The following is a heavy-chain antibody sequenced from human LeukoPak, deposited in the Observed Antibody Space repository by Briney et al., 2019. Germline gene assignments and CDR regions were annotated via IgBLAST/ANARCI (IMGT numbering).Heavy chain of an antibody. D-gene: IGHD1-26*01. CDR1: GFTFSDYY. V-gene: IGHV3-11*05. J-gene: IGHJ4*02. CDR2: ISDSSSYT. Sequence: GGSLRLSCAASGFTFSDYYMSWIRQAPGKGLEWISYISDSSSYTNYADSVKGRFTISRDNAKNSLYLQMNRLRAEDTAVYYCARDRVGYYFDYWGQGTVVTVSS. CDR3: ARDRVGYYFDY.